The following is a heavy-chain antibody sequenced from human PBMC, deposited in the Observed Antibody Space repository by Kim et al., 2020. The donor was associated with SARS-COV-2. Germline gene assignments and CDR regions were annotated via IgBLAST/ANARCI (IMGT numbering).Heavy chain of an antibody. D-gene: IGHD3-10*01. V-gene: IGHV4-59*01. CDR2: IYYSGST. Sequence: SETLSLTCTVSGGSISSYYWSWIRQPPGKGLEWIGYIYYSGSTNYNPSLKSRVTISVDTSKNQFSLKLSSVTAADTAVYYCARVAVKPRGRPDGSFYYYGMDVWGQGTTVTVSS. CDR3: ARVAVKPRGRPDGSFYYYGMDV. CDR1: GGSISSYY. J-gene: IGHJ6*02.